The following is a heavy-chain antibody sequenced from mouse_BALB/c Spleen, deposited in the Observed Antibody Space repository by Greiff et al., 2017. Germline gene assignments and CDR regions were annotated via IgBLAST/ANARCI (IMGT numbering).Heavy chain of an antibody. CDR2: ISSGGSYT. Sequence: EVKVEESGGGLVKPGGSLKLSCAASGFTFSSYTMSWVRQTPEKRLEWVATISSGGSYTYYPDSVKGRFTISRDNAKNTLYLQMSSLKSEDTAMYYCTIGSSYFDYWGQGTTLTVSS. D-gene: IGHD1-1*01. CDR3: TIGSSYFDY. V-gene: IGHV5-6-4*01. CDR1: GFTFSSYT. J-gene: IGHJ2*01.